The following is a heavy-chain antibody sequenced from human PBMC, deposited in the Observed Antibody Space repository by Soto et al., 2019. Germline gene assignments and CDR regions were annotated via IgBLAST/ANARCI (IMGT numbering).Heavy chain of an antibody. Sequence: SETLSLTCTVSGGSISSGGYYWSWIRQHPGKGLEWIGYIYYSGSTYYNPSLKSRVTISVDTSKDQFSLKLSSVTAADTAVYYCAMYYDFWSGHYNLDPWGQGTLVTVSS. CDR1: GGSISSGGYY. J-gene: IGHJ5*02. CDR2: IYYSGST. D-gene: IGHD3-3*01. V-gene: IGHV4-31*03. CDR3: AMYYDFWSGHYNLDP.